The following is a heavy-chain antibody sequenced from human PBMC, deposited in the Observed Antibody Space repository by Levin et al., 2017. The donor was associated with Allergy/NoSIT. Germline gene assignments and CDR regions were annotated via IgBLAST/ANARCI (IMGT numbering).Heavy chain of an antibody. CDR2: LHTGGST. Sequence: PSETLSLTCTVSGGSISGYYWSWIRQPAGKGLEWIGRLHTGGSTNYNPSLKSRVTMSVDTSKNQFSLELSSVSAADTAVYYCARDRASVFDYWGQGTLVSVSS. D-gene: IGHD1-26*01. CDR1: GGSISGYY. J-gene: IGHJ4*02. CDR3: ARDRASVFDY. V-gene: IGHV4-4*07.